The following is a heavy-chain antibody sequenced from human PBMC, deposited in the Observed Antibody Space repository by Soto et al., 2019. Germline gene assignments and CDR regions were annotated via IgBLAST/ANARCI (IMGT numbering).Heavy chain of an antibody. D-gene: IGHD6-13*01. Sequence: PGGSLRLSCAASGFTFRNHWMTWVRQAPGKGLEWVANMNVGGGSTYYVDSVKGRFTISRDNSKNSLDLQMNSLRAEDTAVYYCAKDHQLAAAAWYYFDYWGQGTLVTVSS. CDR3: AKDHQLAAAAWYYFDY. J-gene: IGHJ4*02. V-gene: IGHV3-23*01. CDR2: MNVGGGST. CDR1: GFTFRNHW.